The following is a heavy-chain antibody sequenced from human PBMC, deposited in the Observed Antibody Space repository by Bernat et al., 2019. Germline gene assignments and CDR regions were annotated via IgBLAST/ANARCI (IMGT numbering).Heavy chain of an antibody. CDR3: ARELWLGIEAVGVDY. CDR1: GFTFDDYA. J-gene: IGHJ4*02. Sequence: EVQLVESGGGLVQPGRSLRLSCAASGFTFDDYAMHWVRQAPGKGLEWVSGISWNSGSIGYADSVKGRFTVSRDNAKNSLYLQMNSLRAEDTAVYYCARELWLGIEAVGVDYWGQGTLVTVSS. CDR2: ISWNSGSI. D-gene: IGHD1-26*01. V-gene: IGHV3-9*01.